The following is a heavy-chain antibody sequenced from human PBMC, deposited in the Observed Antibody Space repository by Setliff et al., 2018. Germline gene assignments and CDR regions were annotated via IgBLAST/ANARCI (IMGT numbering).Heavy chain of an antibody. CDR1: GYIFTTYW. V-gene: IGHV5-51*01. D-gene: IGHD2-2*01. CDR2: IYPEDSDV. CDR3: ARGRPAAKLDS. Sequence: GESLKISCKASGYIFTTYWIGWVRQMPGKGLEWMGLIYPEDSDVRYSPSFQGQVTISADKSINTAYVQWSSLKASDTAMYYCARGRPAAKLDSWGQGTLVTVSS. J-gene: IGHJ4*02.